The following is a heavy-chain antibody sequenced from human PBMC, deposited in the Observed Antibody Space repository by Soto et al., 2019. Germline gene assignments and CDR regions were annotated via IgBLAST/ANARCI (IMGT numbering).Heavy chain of an antibody. V-gene: IGHV4-59*08. CDR3: ARAPQGSYGLDY. Sequence: SETLSLTCTVSGGSISSYYWSWVRQPPGKGLEWIGYIYYSGSTNYNPSLKSRVTISVDTSKNQFSLKLSSVTAADTAVYYCARAPQGSYGLDYWGQGTLVTVSS. D-gene: IGHD5-18*01. CDR1: GGSISSYY. J-gene: IGHJ4*02. CDR2: IYYSGST.